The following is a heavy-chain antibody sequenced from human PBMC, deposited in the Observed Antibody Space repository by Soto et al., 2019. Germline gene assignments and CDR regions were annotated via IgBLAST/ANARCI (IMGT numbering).Heavy chain of an antibody. CDR3: ARVRAAAVKYFDY. CDR1: GFTFSSYS. CDR2: ISSSSSYI. V-gene: IGHV3-21*01. J-gene: IGHJ4*02. Sequence: EVQLVESGGGLVKPGGSLGLSCAASGFTFSSYSMNWVRQAPGKGLEWVSSISSSSSYIYYADSVKGRFTISRDNAKNSLYLQMNSLRAEDTAVYYCARVRAAAVKYFDYWGQGTLVTVSS. D-gene: IGHD6-13*01.